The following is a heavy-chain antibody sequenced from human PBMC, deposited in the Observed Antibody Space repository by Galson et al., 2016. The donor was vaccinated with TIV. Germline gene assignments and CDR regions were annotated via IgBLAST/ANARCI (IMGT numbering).Heavy chain of an antibody. CDR3: ARVSPDPRGGSGMAV. CDR2: IIPILGVT. D-gene: IGHD3-16*01. Sequence: SVKVSCKASGDTFSSYAISWVRQAPGQGLEWMGRIIPILGVTNHAQNFQGRVTITADKSTSTVYMDLSNLKSDDTAVYFCARVSPDPRGGSGMAVWGQGTTVTVSS. CDR1: GDTFSSYA. V-gene: IGHV1-69*04. J-gene: IGHJ6*02.